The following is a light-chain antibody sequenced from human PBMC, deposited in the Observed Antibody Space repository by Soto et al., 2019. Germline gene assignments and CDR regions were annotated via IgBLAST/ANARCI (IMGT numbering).Light chain of an antibody. J-gene: IGLJ2*01. Sequence: QSALTQPASVSGSPGQSITISCTGSSSDVGGYNHVSWYQQHPGKAPKLMIYDVSNRPSGVSNRFSGSKSGNTASLTISGLQAEDEADYYCSSYTSSSTRGVFGGGTKPTVL. CDR1: SSDVGGYNH. CDR2: DVS. CDR3: SSYTSSSTRGV. V-gene: IGLV2-14*01.